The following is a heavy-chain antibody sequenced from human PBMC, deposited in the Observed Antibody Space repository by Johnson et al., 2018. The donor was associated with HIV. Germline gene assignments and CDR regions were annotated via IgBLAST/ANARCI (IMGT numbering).Heavy chain of an antibody. CDR2: ISYDGINK. D-gene: IGHD6-19*01. V-gene: IGHV3-30-3*01. CDR3: AKDKASATPYLSSGWYGGAFDI. CDR1: GFTFSTFA. J-gene: IGHJ3*02. Sequence: VQLVESGGGVVQPGGSLRLSCAASGFTFSTFAIHWVRQAPGKGLDCVAVISYDGINKYYADSVKGRFTISSDNAKNSLYLQMNSLRAEDTALYYCAKDKASATPYLSSGWYGGAFDIWGQGTMVTVSS.